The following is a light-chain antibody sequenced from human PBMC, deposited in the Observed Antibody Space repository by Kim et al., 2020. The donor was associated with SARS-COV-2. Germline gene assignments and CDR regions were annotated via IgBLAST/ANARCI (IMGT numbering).Light chain of an antibody. CDR1: SSDIGAYNY. V-gene: IGLV2-14*03. CDR3: TSYTNSGAFVL. J-gene: IGLJ2*01. CDR2: DVT. Sequence: QSALTQPASVSGSPGQSITVSCTGTSSDIGAYNYVSWYQQHPGKAPKLMFYDVTYRPSGVSNRFSGSKSGNTASLTISGLQTDDEADYYCTSYTNSGAFVLFGGGTQLTVL.